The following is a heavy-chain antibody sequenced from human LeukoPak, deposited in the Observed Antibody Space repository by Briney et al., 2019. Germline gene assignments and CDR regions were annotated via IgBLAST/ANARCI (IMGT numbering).Heavy chain of an antibody. J-gene: IGHJ5*02. CDR1: GYSFTSYW. Sequence: GESLKISCKGSGYSFTSYWIGWVRQMPGKGLEWMGIIYPGDSDTRYSPSFQGQVTISADKSISTAYLQWSSLKASDTAMYYCARRGYCSSTSCYANWFDPWGQGTLVTVPS. CDR2: IYPGDSDT. D-gene: IGHD2-2*01. CDR3: ARRGYCSSTSCYANWFDP. V-gene: IGHV5-51*01.